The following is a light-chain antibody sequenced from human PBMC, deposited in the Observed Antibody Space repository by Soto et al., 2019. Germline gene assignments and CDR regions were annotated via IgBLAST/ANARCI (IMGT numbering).Light chain of an antibody. J-gene: IGKJ5*01. Sequence: EIVLTQSPATLSVSPGERATLSCRASQSVSGDLAWYHHKPGQAPRLLIYDASTRALDTPARFAGSGAGTDFTLTIGSLQPDDFATYYCQQSYSTPITFGQGTRLEIK. CDR3: QQSYSTPIT. V-gene: IGKV3-15*01. CDR2: DAS. CDR1: QSVSGD.